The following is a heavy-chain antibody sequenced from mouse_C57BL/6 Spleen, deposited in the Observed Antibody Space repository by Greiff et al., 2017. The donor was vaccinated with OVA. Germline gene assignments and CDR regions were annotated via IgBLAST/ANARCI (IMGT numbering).Heavy chain of an antibody. J-gene: IGHJ2*01. CDR2: ISDGGGYT. Sequence: EVQLVESGGGLVKPGGSLKLSCAASGFTFSSYAMSWVRQTPEKRLEWVATISDGGGYTYYPDNVKGQFTISRDNAKNNLFLQMSHLKSEDTAMYYCAREYYFDDWGQGTTLTVSS. V-gene: IGHV5-4*01. CDR1: GFTFSSYA. CDR3: AREYYFDD.